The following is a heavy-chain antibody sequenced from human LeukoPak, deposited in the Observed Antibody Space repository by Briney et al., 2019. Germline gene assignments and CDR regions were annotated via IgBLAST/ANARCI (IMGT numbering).Heavy chain of an antibody. V-gene: IGHV3-66*04. J-gene: IGHJ4*02. CDR3: ARPGGSGSLSLF. CDR2: IYSGGST. D-gene: IGHD3-10*01. CDR1: GFTVSSNY. Sequence: GGSLRLSCAVSGFTVSSNYMSWVRQAPGKGLEWVSVIYSGGSTYYADSVKDRFTISRDNSKNTLYLQMNSLRAEDTAVYYCARPGGSGSLSLFWGQGTLVTVSS.